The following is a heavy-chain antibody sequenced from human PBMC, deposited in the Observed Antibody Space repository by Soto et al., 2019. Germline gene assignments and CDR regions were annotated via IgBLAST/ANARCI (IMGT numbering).Heavy chain of an antibody. Sequence: EVQLLESGRGLVQPGGSMRLSCAASGFTFRSYAMSWVSQAPGKGLEWVSAISGSGGSTYYADSVKGRFTISRGNFKNTLYMQMNSLRADVAGVYYCVEGITIFGVVIDYYSYGMDVWGHGTKGTVYS. CDR2: ISGSGGST. V-gene: IGHV3-23*01. D-gene: IGHD3-3*01. CDR1: GFTFRSYA. CDR3: VEGITIFGVVIDYYSYGMDV. J-gene: IGHJ6*01.